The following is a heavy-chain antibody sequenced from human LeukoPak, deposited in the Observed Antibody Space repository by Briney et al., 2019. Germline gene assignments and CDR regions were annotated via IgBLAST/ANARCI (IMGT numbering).Heavy chain of an antibody. D-gene: IGHD6-19*01. CDR3: ARDTHSSGWYYDAFDI. Sequence: GASVKVSCKASGGTFSSYAISWVRQAPGQGLEWMGGIIPIFGTANYAQKFQGRVTITADKSTSTAYMELSSLRSEDTAVYYCARDTHSSGWYYDAFDIWGQGTMVTVSS. CDR2: IIPIFGTA. J-gene: IGHJ3*02. V-gene: IGHV1-69*06. CDR1: GGTFSSYA.